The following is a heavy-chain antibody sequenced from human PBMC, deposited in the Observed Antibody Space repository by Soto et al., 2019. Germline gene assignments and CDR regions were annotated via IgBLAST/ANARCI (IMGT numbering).Heavy chain of an antibody. V-gene: IGHV3-15*07. J-gene: IGHJ4*01. CDR3: TTDYSSTLIVGRLHY. D-gene: IGHD3-22*01. Sequence: EVQLVESGGGLVKPGGSLRLSCAASGFTFSNAWINWVRQAPGKGLEWVGRIKSKTDRGTTDFAAPVNGRFAISRDDSKNMVYLQMNSLNIEDTAIYYCTTDYSSTLIVGRLHYWGHGTLVTVTS. CDR2: IKSKTDRGTT. CDR1: GFTFSNAW.